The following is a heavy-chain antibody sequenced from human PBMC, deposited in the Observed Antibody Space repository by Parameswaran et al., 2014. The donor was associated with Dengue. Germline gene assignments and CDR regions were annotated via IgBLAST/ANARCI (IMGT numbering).Heavy chain of an antibody. J-gene: IGHJ4*03. D-gene: IGHD6-19*01. CDR3: ARVHSAGRSCTTFNLLDY. Sequence: WIRQPPGKGLEYVSAISSNGGSTYYADSVKGRFTISRDNSKNTLYLQMGSLRAEDMAVYYCARVHSAGRSCTTFNLLDYWGQGTLVTVSS. CDR2: ISSNGGST. V-gene: IGHV3-64*02.